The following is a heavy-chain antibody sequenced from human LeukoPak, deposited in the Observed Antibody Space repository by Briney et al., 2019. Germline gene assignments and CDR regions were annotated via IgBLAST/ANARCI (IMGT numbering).Heavy chain of an antibody. CDR2: INPNSGGT. CDR3: ARVITIFGAQSANDY. Sequence: ASVKVSCKASGYTFTGYYTHWVRQAPGQGLEWMGWINPNSGGTNYAQKFQGRVTMTRDTSISTAYMELSRLRSDDTAVYYCARVITIFGAQSANDYWGQGTLVTVSS. D-gene: IGHD3-3*01. J-gene: IGHJ4*02. CDR1: GYTFTGYY. V-gene: IGHV1-2*02.